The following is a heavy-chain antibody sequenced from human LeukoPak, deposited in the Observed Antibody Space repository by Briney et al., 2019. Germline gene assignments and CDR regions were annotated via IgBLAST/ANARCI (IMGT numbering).Heavy chain of an antibody. Sequence: SLRLSCAASGFTVNSNYISWVRQSPGKGLEWLAVVYAIGGATYYADSVKGRFTVSRDDSRNTVYLDMRNLRGDDTAIYFCARDLGLGDLSPLAYWGQGTLVTVSS. CDR2: VYAIGGAT. D-gene: IGHD3-16*02. CDR3: ARDLGLGDLSPLAY. V-gene: IGHV3-53*01. J-gene: IGHJ1*01. CDR1: GFTVNSNY.